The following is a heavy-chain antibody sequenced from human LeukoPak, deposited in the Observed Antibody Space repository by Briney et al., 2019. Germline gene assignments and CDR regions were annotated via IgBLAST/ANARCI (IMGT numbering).Heavy chain of an antibody. V-gene: IGHV4-34*01. D-gene: IGHD5-18*01. J-gene: IGHJ4*02. Sequence: SETLSLTCAVYGGSFSGYYWSWIRQPPGKGLEWIGEINHSGCTNYNPSLKSRVTISVDTSKNQFSLKLSSVTAADTAVYYCARGYSYGSRFRYWGQGTLVTVSS. CDR1: GGSFSGYY. CDR2: INHSGCT. CDR3: ARGYSYGSRFRY.